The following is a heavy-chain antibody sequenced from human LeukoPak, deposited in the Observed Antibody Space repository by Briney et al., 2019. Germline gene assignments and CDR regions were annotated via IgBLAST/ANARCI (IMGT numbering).Heavy chain of an antibody. J-gene: IGHJ4*02. CDR1: GFTVSSNY. CDR2: ISGSGGST. D-gene: IGHD6-13*01. V-gene: IGHV3-23*01. Sequence: PGGSLRLSCAASGFTVSSNYMSWVRQAPGKGLEWVSAISGSGGSTYYADSVKGRFTISRDNSKNTLYLQMNSLRAEDTAVYYCAKDAGIAAAGNFDYWGQGTLVTVSS. CDR3: AKDAGIAAAGNFDY.